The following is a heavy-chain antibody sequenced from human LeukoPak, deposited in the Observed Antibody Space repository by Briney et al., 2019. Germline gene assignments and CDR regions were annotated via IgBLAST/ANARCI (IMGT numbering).Heavy chain of an antibody. J-gene: IGHJ4*02. CDR1: GGSISSGNYY. D-gene: IGHD6-13*01. CDR3: ARDGGRGAAAV. CDR2: VYTSGST. V-gene: IGHV4-61*02. Sequence: PSQTLSLTCTVSGGSISSGNYYWSWIPQPAGKGLEWIGRVYTSGSTNYNPSLKSRVTISIDTSKNQFSLKLSSVTAADTAVYYCARDGGRGAAAVWGQGTLVTVSS.